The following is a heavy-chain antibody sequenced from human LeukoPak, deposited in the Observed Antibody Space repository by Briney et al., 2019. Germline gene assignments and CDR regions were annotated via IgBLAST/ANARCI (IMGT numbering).Heavy chain of an antibody. J-gene: IGHJ5*02. CDR3: ARAPEYYDILTGYYSWFDP. D-gene: IGHD3-9*01. Sequence: ASVKVSCKASGYTFTGYYMHWVRQAPGQGLEWMGWINPNSGGTNYAQKFQGRVTMTRDTSIGTAYMELSRLRSDDTAVYYCARAPEYYDILTGYYSWFDPWGQGTLVTVSP. CDR1: GYTFTGYY. CDR2: INPNSGGT. V-gene: IGHV1-2*02.